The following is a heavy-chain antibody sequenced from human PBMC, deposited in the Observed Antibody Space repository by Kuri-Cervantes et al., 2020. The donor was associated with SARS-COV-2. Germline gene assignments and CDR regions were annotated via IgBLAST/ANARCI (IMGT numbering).Heavy chain of an antibody. Sequence: AQSMRLSCAASGSTFRIYWMYWVRQVPGRGLEWVARIHKDGSDTIYADSVRGRFTISRDNSKNTLYLQMDNLRAEDRAVYYCAKDLIAATGNDYFYMDVWGTGTTVTVSS. CDR3: AKDLIAATGNDYFYMDV. D-gene: IGHD6-13*01. CDR1: GSTFRIYW. J-gene: IGHJ6*03. V-gene: IGHV3-74*01. CDR2: IHKDGSDT.